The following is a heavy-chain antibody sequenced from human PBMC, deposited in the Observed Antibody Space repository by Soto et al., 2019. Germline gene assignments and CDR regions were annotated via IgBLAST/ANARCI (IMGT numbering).Heavy chain of an antibody. D-gene: IGHD3-22*01. J-gene: IGHJ4*02. Sequence: PSETLSLTCTVSGGSISSGGYYWSWIRQHPGNGLEWIGYIYYSGSTYYNPSLKSRVTISVDTSKNQFSLKLSSVTAADTAVYYCARRTYYYDSRGYYDDYWGQGTLVTVSS. CDR2: IYYSGST. CDR3: ARRTYYYDSRGYYDDY. V-gene: IGHV4-31*03. CDR1: GGSISSGGYY.